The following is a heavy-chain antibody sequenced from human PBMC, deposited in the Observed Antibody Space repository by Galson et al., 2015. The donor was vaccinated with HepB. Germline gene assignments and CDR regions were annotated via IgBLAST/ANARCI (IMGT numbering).Heavy chain of an antibody. V-gene: IGHV3-30*18. CDR2: ISHDGSNK. D-gene: IGHD3-9*01. J-gene: IGHJ4*02. Sequence: SLRLSCAASDFTLGNNAMHWVRQAPGKGLDWVGAISHDGSNKFYADSVKGRFTISSDRSKNTLHLQMNSLTIEDTAVYYCAKVRRYFDILGDFDYWGQGALVTVSS. CDR3: AKVRRYFDILGDFDY. CDR1: DFTLGNNA.